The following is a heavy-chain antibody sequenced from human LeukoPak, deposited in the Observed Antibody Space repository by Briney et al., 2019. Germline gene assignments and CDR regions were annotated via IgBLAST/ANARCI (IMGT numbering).Heavy chain of an antibody. CDR3: ARDGYDFWSGYYYFDY. J-gene: IGHJ4*02. D-gene: IGHD3-3*01. Sequence: GGSPRLSCAASGFTFSDYYMTWIRQAPGKGLEWVSYISSSGTTIYYADSVKGRFTISRDNAENSLYLQMNSLRAEDTAVYYCARDGYDFWSGYYYFDYWGQGTLVTVSS. CDR1: GFTFSDYY. V-gene: IGHV3-11*04. CDR2: ISSSGTTI.